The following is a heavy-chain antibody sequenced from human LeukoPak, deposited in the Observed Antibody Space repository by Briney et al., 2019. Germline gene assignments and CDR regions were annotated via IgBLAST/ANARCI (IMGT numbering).Heavy chain of an antibody. CDR1: GFTFSRFT. CDR3: ATDRYGDYSFDY. Sequence: GGSLRLSCAASGFTFSRFTMSWVRQAPGKGLEWVSTISGSGTNTYYADSVKGRFTVSRDNSKNTLYLQMYSLGAEDTALYYCATDRYGDYSFDYWGQGTLVTVSS. D-gene: IGHD4-17*01. V-gene: IGHV3-23*01. J-gene: IGHJ4*02. CDR2: ISGSGTNT.